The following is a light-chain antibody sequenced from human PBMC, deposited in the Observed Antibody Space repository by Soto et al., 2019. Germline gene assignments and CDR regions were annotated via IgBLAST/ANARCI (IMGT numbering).Light chain of an antibody. CDR3: SSYAGSNSFV. CDR2: EVT. V-gene: IGLV2-8*01. J-gene: IGLJ1*01. Sequence: QSALTQPPSASVSPGQSVTISCTGTSTDVGAYNYVSWYQQRPGKAPKLMIFEVTKRPSGVPDRFSGSKSGNTASLTVSGVQADDEADYYCSSYAGSNSFVFGTGTKVTVL. CDR1: STDVGAYNY.